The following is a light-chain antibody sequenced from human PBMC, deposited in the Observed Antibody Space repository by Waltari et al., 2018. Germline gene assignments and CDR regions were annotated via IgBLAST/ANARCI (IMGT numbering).Light chain of an antibody. CDR2: LGS. CDR1: QSLLHRNGNNY. Sequence: DIVVTQSPLSLPVTPGEPASISCRSSQSLLHRNGNNYLDLYLQKPGQSPQVLIYLGSNRASGVPDRFSGSGSGTDFTLRISRVEAEDVGVYYCMQSLQTLWTFGPGTKVEIK. V-gene: IGKV2-28*01. J-gene: IGKJ1*01. CDR3: MQSLQTLWT.